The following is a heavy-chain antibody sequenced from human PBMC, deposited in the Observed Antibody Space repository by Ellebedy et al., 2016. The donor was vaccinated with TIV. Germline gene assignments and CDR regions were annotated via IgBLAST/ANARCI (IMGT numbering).Heavy chain of an antibody. CDR3: ARAVVVAGLLYYYYGMDV. CDR1: GGSFSGYY. CDR2: INHSGST. V-gene: IGHV4-34*01. D-gene: IGHD2-15*01. Sequence: SETLSLTXAVYGGSFSGYYWSWIRQPPGKGLEWIGEINHSGSTSYNPSLKSRVTISVDTSKNQFSLKLSSVTAADTAVYYCARAVVVAGLLYYYYGMDVWGQGATVTVSS. J-gene: IGHJ6*02.